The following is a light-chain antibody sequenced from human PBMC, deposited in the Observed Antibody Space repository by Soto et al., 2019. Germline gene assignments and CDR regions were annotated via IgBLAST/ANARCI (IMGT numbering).Light chain of an antibody. J-gene: IGLJ1*01. Sequence: QSALTQPRSVSGSPGQSVTISCTGTSSDVGSYNYVSWYQQHPDKAPKLMIYDVIKRPSGVPDRFSGSKSGNTASLTIYGLQAEDEADYHCCSYAGSYTHVFGTGTKLTVL. V-gene: IGLV2-11*01. CDR2: DVI. CDR3: CSYAGSYTHV. CDR1: SSDVGSYNY.